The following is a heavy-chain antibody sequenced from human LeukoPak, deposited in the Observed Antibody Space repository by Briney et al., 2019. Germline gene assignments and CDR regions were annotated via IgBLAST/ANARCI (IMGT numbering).Heavy chain of an antibody. CDR3: ARLNDYSRDNWFDP. J-gene: IGHJ5*02. CDR2: IYYSGST. D-gene: IGHD4-11*01. Sequence: SETLSLTCTVSGGSISSGDYYWSWIRQPPGKGLEWIGYIYYSGSTNYNPSLKSRVTISVDTSKNQFSLKLSSVTAADTAVYYCARLNDYSRDNWFDPWGQGTLVTVSS. V-gene: IGHV4-61*08. CDR1: GGSISSGDYY.